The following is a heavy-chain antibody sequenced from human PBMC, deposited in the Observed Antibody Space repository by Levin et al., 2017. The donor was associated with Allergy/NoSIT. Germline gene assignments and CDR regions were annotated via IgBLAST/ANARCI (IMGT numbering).Heavy chain of an antibody. CDR2: ISWNSGIV. J-gene: IGHJ6*02. V-gene: IGHV3-9*01. Sequence: GGSLRLSCVVSGFTVDEYAMHWVRQAPGKGLEWVSGISWNSGIVGYADSVKGRFTISRDNAKNSLYLQMNSLRTEDTALYYCAKARGHSYGGDGMDVWGQGTTVTVSS. CDR3: AKARGHSYGGDGMDV. CDR1: GFTVDEYA. D-gene: IGHD5-18*01.